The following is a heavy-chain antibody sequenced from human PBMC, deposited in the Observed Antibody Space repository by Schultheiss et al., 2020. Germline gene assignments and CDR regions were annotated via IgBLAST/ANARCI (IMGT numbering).Heavy chain of an antibody. CDR2: ISAYNGNT. V-gene: IGHV1-18*01. J-gene: IGHJ6*02. CDR3: ARAGGVGASYYYYGMDV. Sequence: ASVKVSCKASGYTFTSYVISWVRQAPGQGLEWMGWISAYNGNTNYAQKLQGRVTMTTDTSTSTAYMELSRLRSDDTAVYYCARAGGVGASYYYYGMDVWGQGTTVTVSS. D-gene: IGHD1-26*01. CDR1: GYTFTSYV.